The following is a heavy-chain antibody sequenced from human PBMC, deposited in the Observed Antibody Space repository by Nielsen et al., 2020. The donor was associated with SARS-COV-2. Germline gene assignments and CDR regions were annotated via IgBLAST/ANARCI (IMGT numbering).Heavy chain of an antibody. J-gene: IGHJ4*02. CDR2: IAPGDSYI. V-gene: IGHV5-10-1*01. D-gene: IGHD3-22*01. CDR3: ARHSYQYYYDSSGYYYFDS. Sequence: VRQMPGKGLEWMGRIAPGDSYISYSPSFQGHVTISADKSTTTANLQWSGLKALDTAMYYCARHSYQYYYDSSGYYYFDSWGQGTQVTVSS.